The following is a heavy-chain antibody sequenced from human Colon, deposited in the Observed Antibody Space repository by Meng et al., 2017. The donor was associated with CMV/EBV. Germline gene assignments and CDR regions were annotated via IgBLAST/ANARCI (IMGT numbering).Heavy chain of an antibody. D-gene: IGHD3-16*01. J-gene: IGHJ6*02. Sequence: GESLRLSCAASGFKFDDFAMHWVRQGPGKGLEWVSLISWDGGVSRYADSVKGRFTISRDNSKNSLYLEMNSLSSEDTGLYFCARGIATGGFYAMDAWGQGTTVTVSS. CDR2: ISWDGGVS. CDR3: ARGIATGGFYAMDA. CDR1: GFKFDDFA. V-gene: IGHV3-43D*03.